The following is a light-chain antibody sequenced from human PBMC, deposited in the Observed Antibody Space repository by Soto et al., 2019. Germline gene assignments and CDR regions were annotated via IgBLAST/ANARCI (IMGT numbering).Light chain of an antibody. CDR3: SSYTSSTFYV. CDR1: SSDVGGYNY. Sequence: QSALTQPASASGSPGQSITISCTGTSSDVGGYNYVSWYQQHPGKAPKLMIYEVSNRPSGVSNRFSGSKSGNTASLTISGLQAEDEADYYCSSYTSSTFYVFGTGTKVTV. J-gene: IGLJ1*01. CDR2: EVS. V-gene: IGLV2-14*01.